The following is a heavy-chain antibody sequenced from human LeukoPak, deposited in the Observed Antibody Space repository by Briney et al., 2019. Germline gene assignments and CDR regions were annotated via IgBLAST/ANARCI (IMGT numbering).Heavy chain of an antibody. J-gene: IGHJ4*02. V-gene: IGHV4-59*01. Sequence: PSETLSLTCTVSGVSISSYYGSCIPQPPGHGLEWLGYIYYSGSTNYNPSPKSPVTISVDTSKNQFSLKLTSVTAADTAVYYCARGGQLWARGFDYWGQGTLVTVSS. D-gene: IGHD5-18*01. CDR3: ARGGQLWARGFDY. CDR2: IYYSGST. CDR1: GVSISSYY.